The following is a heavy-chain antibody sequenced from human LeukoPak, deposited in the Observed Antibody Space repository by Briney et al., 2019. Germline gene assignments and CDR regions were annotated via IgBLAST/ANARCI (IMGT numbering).Heavy chain of an antibody. CDR2: IYYSGST. J-gene: IGHJ4*02. Sequence: KPSETLSLTCTVSGDSISSYYWNWVRQPPGKGLEWIGYIYYSGSTNCNPSLKSRVTISIDTSKNQFFLKLRSVTAADTAVYYCAREVPIVRGLRWDYWGQGTLVTVSS. D-gene: IGHD3-10*01. CDR3: AREVPIVRGLRWDY. V-gene: IGHV4-59*01. CDR1: GDSISSYY.